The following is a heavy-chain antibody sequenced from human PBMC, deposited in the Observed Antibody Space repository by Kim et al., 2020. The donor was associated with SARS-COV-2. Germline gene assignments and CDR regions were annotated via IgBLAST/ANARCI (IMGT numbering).Heavy chain of an antibody. Sequence: GGSLRLSCAASGFTFTHYAMSWVRHTPGKGLDWVSTISDSGGSTYYADSVKGRFTISRDNSKSTLYLQVSSLRAEDTAVYYCARPRESSSWVWFDPWGQGTLVTVSS. CDR1: GFTFTHYA. V-gene: IGHV3-23*01. CDR2: ISDSGGST. D-gene: IGHD6-13*01. J-gene: IGHJ5*02. CDR3: ARPRESSSWVWFDP.